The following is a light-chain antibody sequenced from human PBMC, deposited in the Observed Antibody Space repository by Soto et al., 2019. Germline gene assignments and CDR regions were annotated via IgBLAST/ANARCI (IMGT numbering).Light chain of an antibody. CDR2: GAS. J-gene: IGKJ1*01. CDR1: QSVSSSY. Sequence: EIVLTQSPGTLSLSPGERATLSCRASQSVSSSYLAWYQQKPGQAPRLLIYGASSRATGIPDRFSGSGSGTDFTLTISRLEPEDFAVYSCQQYAGSPWTFGQGTKVEIK. CDR3: QQYAGSPWT. V-gene: IGKV3-20*01.